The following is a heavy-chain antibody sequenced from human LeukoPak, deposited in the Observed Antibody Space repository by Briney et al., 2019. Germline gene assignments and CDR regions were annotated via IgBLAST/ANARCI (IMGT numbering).Heavy chain of an antibody. CDR3: VRIRDSGAYYFYYGMDV. D-gene: IGHD1-26*01. V-gene: IGHV3-48*02. CDR1: GFTFSSYS. Sequence: GGSLRLSCAASGFTFSSYSMNWVRQAPWKGLEWLSYISRTSSTILYADSVKGRFTISRDQAKNSVYLQMNGLRDEDTAVYYCVRIRDSGAYYFYYGMDVWGQGTTVTVSS. CDR2: ISRTSSTI. J-gene: IGHJ6*02.